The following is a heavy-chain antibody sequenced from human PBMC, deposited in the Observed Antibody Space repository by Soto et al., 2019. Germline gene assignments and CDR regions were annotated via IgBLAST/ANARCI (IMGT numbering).Heavy chain of an antibody. V-gene: IGHV3-30*18. CDR1: GFTFSSYG. D-gene: IGHD3-10*01. CDR3: AKDGRWATVRGVGAPDFDY. J-gene: IGHJ4*02. CDR2: ISYDGSNK. Sequence: QVQLVESGGGVVQPGRSLRLSCAASGFTFSSYGMHWVRQAPGKGLEWVAVISYDGSNKYYADSVKGRFTISRDNSKKTLYLQMNSLRAEDTAVYYCAKDGRWATVRGVGAPDFDYWGQGTLVTVSS.